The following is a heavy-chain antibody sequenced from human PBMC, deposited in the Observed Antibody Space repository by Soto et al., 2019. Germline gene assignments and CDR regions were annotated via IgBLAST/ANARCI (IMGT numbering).Heavy chain of an antibody. J-gene: IGHJ4*02. V-gene: IGHV3-23*01. CDR3: AKRGMATAKDFDY. D-gene: IGHD5-18*01. CDR2: ITSSGVST. CDR1: GFTFSSYA. Sequence: GGSLRLSCAASGFTFSSYAMSWVRQAPGKGLEWVSSITSSGVSTYYADSVKGRFTISRDNSKNTLYVQMNSLRVEDTAVYYCAKRGMATAKDFDYWGQGTLVTVSS.